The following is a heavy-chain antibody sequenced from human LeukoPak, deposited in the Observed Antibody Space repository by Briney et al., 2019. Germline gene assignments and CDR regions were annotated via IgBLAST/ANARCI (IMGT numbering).Heavy chain of an antibody. CDR3: ARTGAQLERRVDYYYYYMDV. CDR2: IYYSGST. Sequence: PSETLSLTCTVSGGSISSSSYYWGWIRQPPGKGLEWIGSIYYSGSTYYNPSLKSRVTISVDTSKNQFSLKLSSVTAADTAVYYCARTGAQLERRVDYYYYYMDVWGKGTTVTVSS. CDR1: GGSISSSSYY. J-gene: IGHJ6*03. D-gene: IGHD1-1*01. V-gene: IGHV4-39*07.